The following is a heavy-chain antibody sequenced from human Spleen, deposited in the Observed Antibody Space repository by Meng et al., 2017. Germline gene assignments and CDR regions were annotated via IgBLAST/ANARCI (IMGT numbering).Heavy chain of an antibody. V-gene: IGHV1-46*01. D-gene: IGHD3-10*01. CDR3: ARSHGSGTHYDY. CDR1: GYTFISYY. J-gene: IGHJ4*02. Sequence: ASVKVSCKASGYTFISYYVHWVRQAPGQGLEWMGTINPSDDNTKYAQEFQGRVTMTRDTPTSTVYMELSSLRSEDTAVYYCARSHGSGTHYDYWGQGTLVTVSS. CDR2: INPSDDNT.